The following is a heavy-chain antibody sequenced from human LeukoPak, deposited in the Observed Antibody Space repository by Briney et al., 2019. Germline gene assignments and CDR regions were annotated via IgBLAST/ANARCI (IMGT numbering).Heavy chain of an antibody. CDR2: ISYDGSNK. D-gene: IGHD4-23*01. J-gene: IGHJ6*02. CDR3: ARDSRGMVTDPYYYYGMDV. V-gene: IGHV3-30-3*01. Sequence: PGGSLRLSCAASGFTFSSYAMHWVRQAPGKGLEWVAVISYDGSNKYYADSVKGRFTISRDNSKNTLYLQMNSLRAEDTAVYYCARDSRGMVTDPYYYYGMDVWGQGTTVTVSS. CDR1: GFTFSSYA.